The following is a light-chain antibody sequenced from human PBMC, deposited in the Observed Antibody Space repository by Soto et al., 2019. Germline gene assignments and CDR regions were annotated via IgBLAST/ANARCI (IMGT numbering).Light chain of an antibody. CDR1: HSISSW. J-gene: IGKJ1*01. CDR2: KAS. CDR3: QQYNSYPRT. V-gene: IGKV1-5*03. Sequence: DIQMTQSPSALSASVGDRVTIACRASHSISSWLAWYQQKSGKAPKLLMYKASTLESGVPSRFSGSGSGTEFTLTISSLQPDDFATYYCQQYNSYPRTFGQGTKV.